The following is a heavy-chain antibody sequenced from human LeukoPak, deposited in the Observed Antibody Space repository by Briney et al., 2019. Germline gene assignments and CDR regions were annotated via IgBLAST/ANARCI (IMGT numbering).Heavy chain of an antibody. CDR1: GRSFSGYY. J-gene: IGHJ4*02. CDR3: DGGYYDILTGYYGFDY. Sequence: SETLSLTCAVYGRSFSGYYWSWIRQPPGKGLEWIGEINHSGSTNYNPSLKSRVTISVDTSKNQFSLKLSSVTAADTAVYYCDGGYYDILTGYYGFDYWGQGTLVTVSS. V-gene: IGHV4-34*01. D-gene: IGHD3-9*01. CDR2: INHSGST.